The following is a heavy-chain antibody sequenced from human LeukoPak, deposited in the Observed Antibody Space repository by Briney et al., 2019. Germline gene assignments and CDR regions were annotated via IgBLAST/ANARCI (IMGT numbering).Heavy chain of an antibody. CDR1: GFTFSSYA. Sequence: GGSLRLSCSASGFTFSSYAMHWVRQALGKGLEYVSAISSNGGSTYYADSVKGRFTISRDNSKNTLYLQMSSLRAEDTAVYYCVNEVGTYYYGMDVWGQGTTVTVSS. D-gene: IGHD1-1*01. V-gene: IGHV3-64D*06. CDR2: ISSNGGST. J-gene: IGHJ6*02. CDR3: VNEVGTYYYGMDV.